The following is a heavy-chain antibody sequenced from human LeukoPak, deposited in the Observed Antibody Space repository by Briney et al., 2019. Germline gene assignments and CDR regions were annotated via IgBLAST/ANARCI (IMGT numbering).Heavy chain of an antibody. CDR3: ARLVSYDVLTENFYKYYMDV. CDR1: SGSISSNNYY. J-gene: IGHJ6*03. CDR2: IYYTGST. Sequence: MPSETLSLTCTVSSGSISSNNYYWGWIRQPPGKGLEWIGSIYYTGSTFYNPPLKSRVTMSLDALKNQFTLKVTSVTATDTAVYYCARLVSYDVLTENFYKYYMDVWGKGTTVTVSS. V-gene: IGHV4-39*01. D-gene: IGHD3-9*01.